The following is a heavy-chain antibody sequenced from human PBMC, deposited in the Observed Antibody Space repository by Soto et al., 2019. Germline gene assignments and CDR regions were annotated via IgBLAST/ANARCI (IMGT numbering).Heavy chain of an antibody. CDR1: GDSVSSNNAA. V-gene: IGHV6-1*01. D-gene: IGHD6-6*01. CDR3: ARESGQLVLAYFYCGMDV. CDR2: TYYRSKWYN. Sequence: PSQTLSLTCATSGDSVSSNNAAWNWIRQSPSRGLEWLGRTYYRSKWYNDYAVSVKSRITINPDTSNNQFSLQLNSVTPEDTAVYYCARESGQLVLAYFYCGMDVWGQGPTVTVSS. J-gene: IGHJ6*02.